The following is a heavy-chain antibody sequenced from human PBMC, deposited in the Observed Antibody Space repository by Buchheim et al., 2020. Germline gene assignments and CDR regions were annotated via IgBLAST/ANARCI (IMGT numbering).Heavy chain of an antibody. CDR3: ARGNNPLRITMVRGVTPGSYYFDY. J-gene: IGHJ4*02. Sequence: QVQLQESGPGLVKPSQTLSLTCTVSGGSISSGDYYWSWIRQPPGKGLEWIGYIYYSGSTYYNPSLKSRVTISVDTSKNQFSLKLSSVTAADTAVYYCARGNNPLRITMVRGVTPGSYYFDYWGQGTL. CDR2: IYYSGST. D-gene: IGHD3-10*01. CDR1: GGSISSGDYY. V-gene: IGHV4-30-4*01.